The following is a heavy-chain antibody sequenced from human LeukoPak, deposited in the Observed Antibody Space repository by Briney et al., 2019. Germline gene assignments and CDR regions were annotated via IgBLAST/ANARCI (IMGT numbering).Heavy chain of an antibody. J-gene: IGHJ4*02. CDR1: GGSISSSSYY. D-gene: IGHD6-13*01. CDR3: ARGIKGAAGPRRREYFDY. CDR2: IYYSGST. Sequence: SETLSLTCTVSGGSISSSSYYWGWIRQPPGKGLEWIGSIYYSGSTYYNPSLKSRVTISVDTSKNQFSLKLSSVTAADTAVYYCARGIKGAAGPRRREYFDYWGQGTLVTVSS. V-gene: IGHV4-39*07.